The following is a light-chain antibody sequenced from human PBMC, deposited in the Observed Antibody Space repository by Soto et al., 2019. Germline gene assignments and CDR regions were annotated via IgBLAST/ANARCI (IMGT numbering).Light chain of an antibody. Sequence: DIQMTQSPSSLPASVGDRVTLTCWASQSIGTHLNWYQQKPGKAPKLLIYAASSLQSGVPSRLSGSGSGTDFTLTISSLQPEDFATYYCQQSYTIPYTFGQGTKLEIK. V-gene: IGKV1-39*01. CDR3: QQSYTIPYT. J-gene: IGKJ2*01. CDR1: QSIGTH. CDR2: AAS.